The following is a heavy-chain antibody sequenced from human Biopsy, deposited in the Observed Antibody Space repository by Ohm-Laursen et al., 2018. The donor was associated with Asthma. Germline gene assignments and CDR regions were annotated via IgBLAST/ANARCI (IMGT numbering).Heavy chain of an antibody. D-gene: IGHD4-23*01. CDR1: GGSISISGFY. CDR2: IHYSGST. Sequence: GTLSLTCSVAGGSISISGFYWGWIRQPPGKGLEWIGSIHYSGSTYFNPSLKSRVTIFVDTSKNQFSLKVDSVTAADTAVYYCARLTGNFRIDYWGQGTLVIVSS. V-gene: IGHV4-39*01. CDR3: ARLTGNFRIDY. J-gene: IGHJ4*02.